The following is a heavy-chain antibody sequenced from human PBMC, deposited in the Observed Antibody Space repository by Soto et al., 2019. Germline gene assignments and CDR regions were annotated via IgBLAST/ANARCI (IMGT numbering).Heavy chain of an antibody. J-gene: IGHJ4*02. V-gene: IGHV4-4*02. Sequence: QVQLQESGPGLVKPSGTLSLTCVVSGGSISSTNWWSWVRQSPGKGLEWIGQIYHTGSTSYNPSRKSRVTVSMDKSKNQFSLRLSSVTAADTAVYYCARVGPVVALESWGQGTLVIVSS. D-gene: IGHD2-15*01. CDR3: ARVGPVVALES. CDR2: IYHTGST. CDR1: GGSISSTNW.